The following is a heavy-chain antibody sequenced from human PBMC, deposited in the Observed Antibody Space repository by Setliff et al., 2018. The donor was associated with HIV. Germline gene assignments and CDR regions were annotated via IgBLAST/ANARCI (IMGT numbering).Heavy chain of an antibody. CDR1: GGSISSGGYY. CDR2: IYTSGIT. J-gene: IGHJ6*03. D-gene: IGHD3-10*01. Sequence: PSETLSLTCTVSGGSISSGGYYWSWIRQQPGKGLEWIGYIYTSGITDYNPSLKSRVTISGDTSKNQFSLKLSSVTAADTAVYYCARDRRGYYYGSGSCYMDVWGTGTTVTVSS. CDR3: ARDRRGYYYGSGSCYMDV. V-gene: IGHV4-31*03.